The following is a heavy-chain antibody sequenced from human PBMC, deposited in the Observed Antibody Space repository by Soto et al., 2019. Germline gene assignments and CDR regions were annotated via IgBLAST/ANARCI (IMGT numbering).Heavy chain of an antibody. CDR3: ARDYKDFWSGHFDY. V-gene: IGHV3-74*01. Sequence: GSLKLSCAASGYTFSISWVGWFRQVPGKGLVWVSRINYDGSTTTYADSVKGRFAISRDNAKNSLYLQMNSLRAEDTAVYYCARDYKDFWSGHFDYLGQGDLVTVSS. CDR1: GYTFSISW. J-gene: IGHJ4*02. CDR2: INYDGSTT. D-gene: IGHD3-3*01.